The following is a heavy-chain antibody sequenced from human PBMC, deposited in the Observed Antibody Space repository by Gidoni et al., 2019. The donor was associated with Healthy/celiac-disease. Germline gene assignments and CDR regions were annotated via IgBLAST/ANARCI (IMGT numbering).Heavy chain of an antibody. CDR3: AKEGIAVAGTGYDY. Sequence: QVQLVESGGGVVQPGRSLRLPCAASGFTFSSYGMHWVRQAPGKGLEWVAVISYDGSNKYYADSVKGRFTISRDNSKNTLYLQMNSLRAEDTAVYYCAKEGIAVAGTGYDYWGQGTLVTVSS. V-gene: IGHV3-30*18. CDR2: ISYDGSNK. D-gene: IGHD6-19*01. CDR1: GFTFSSYG. J-gene: IGHJ4*02.